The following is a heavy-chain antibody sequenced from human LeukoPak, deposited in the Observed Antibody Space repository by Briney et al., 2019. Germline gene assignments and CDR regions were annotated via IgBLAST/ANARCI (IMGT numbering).Heavy chain of an antibody. CDR2: ISYDGRQN. D-gene: IGHD3-22*01. J-gene: IGHJ4*02. CDR1: GFTFSTYA. Sequence: GGSLRLSCAASGFTFSTYAMNWVRQAPGKGLEWVAVISYDGRQNYYADSVKGRFTISRDNSKNTLYLQMNSLRAEDTAVYYCAKDAPSSGYYYPNFDYWGQGTLVTVSS. V-gene: IGHV3-30*04. CDR3: AKDAPSSGYYYPNFDY.